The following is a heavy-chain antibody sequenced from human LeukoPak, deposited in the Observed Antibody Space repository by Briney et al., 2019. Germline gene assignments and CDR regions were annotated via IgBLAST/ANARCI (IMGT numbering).Heavy chain of an antibody. D-gene: IGHD5-12*01. J-gene: IGHJ4*02. V-gene: IGHV4-59*01. CDR3: ARDPGLPSPLDY. Sequence: PSETLSLTCTVSGGSISSYYWSWIRQPPGKGLEWIGYIYYSGSTNYNPSLKSRVTISVDTSKNQFSLKLSSVTAADTAVYYCARDPGLPSPLDYWGQGTLVTVSS. CDR1: GGSISSYY. CDR2: IYYSGST.